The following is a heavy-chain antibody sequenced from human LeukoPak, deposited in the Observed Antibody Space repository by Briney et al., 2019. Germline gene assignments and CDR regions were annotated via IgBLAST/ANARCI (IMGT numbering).Heavy chain of an antibody. J-gene: IGHJ3*02. CDR2: IYSGGST. CDR1: GFTVSSNY. V-gene: IGHV3-53*01. Sequence: GGSLRLSCAASGFTVSSNYMSWVRQAPGKGLEWVSVIYSGGSTYYVDSVRGRFTISRDNSKNTLYLQMNSLRAEDTAVYYCARDQTFDIWGQGTMVTVSS. CDR3: ARDQTFDI.